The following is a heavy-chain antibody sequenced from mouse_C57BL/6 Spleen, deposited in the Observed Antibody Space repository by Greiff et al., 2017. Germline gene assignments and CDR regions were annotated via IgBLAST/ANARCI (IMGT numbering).Heavy chain of an antibody. CDR1: GYTFTSYW. J-gene: IGHJ3*01. Sequence: VQLQQPGAELVKPGASVKMSCKASGYTFTSYWITWVKQRPGQGLEWIGDIYPGSGSTNYNEKFKSKATLTVATSSSTAYMQLSRLTSEDSAVYYCARTHYYGSPAWFAYWGQGTLVTVSA. CDR2: IYPGSGST. D-gene: IGHD1-1*01. V-gene: IGHV1-55*01. CDR3: ARTHYYGSPAWFAY.